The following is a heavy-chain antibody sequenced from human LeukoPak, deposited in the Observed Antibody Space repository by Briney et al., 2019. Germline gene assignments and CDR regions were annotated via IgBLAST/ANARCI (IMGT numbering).Heavy chain of an antibody. CDR1: GYTFTSYA. CDR3: ARDGRRYCSSTSCYQDY. D-gene: IGHD2-2*01. V-gene: IGHV7-4-1*02. J-gene: IGHJ4*02. CDR2: INTNTGNP. Sequence: PGASVKVSCKASGYTFTSYAMNWVRQAPGQGLEWMGWINTNTGNPTYAQGFTGRFVFSLDTSVSTAYLQISSLKAEDTAVYYCARDGRRYCSSTSCYQDYWGQGTLVTVSS.